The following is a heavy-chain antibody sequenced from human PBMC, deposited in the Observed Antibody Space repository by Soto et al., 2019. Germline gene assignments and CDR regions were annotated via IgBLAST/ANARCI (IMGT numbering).Heavy chain of an antibody. CDR2: IYWDDDK. D-gene: IGHD6-19*01. Sequence: QITLKESGPTLVKPTQTLTLTCTFSGFSLSTSGVGVGWIRQPPGKALEWLAVIYWDDDKRYSPSLKSRLTITKDTSKNQVVLTMTNMDPVDTATYYGAHRGGSEQWLSLDYWGQGTLVTVSS. CDR1: GFSLSTSGVG. J-gene: IGHJ4*02. CDR3: AHRGGSEQWLSLDY. V-gene: IGHV2-5*02.